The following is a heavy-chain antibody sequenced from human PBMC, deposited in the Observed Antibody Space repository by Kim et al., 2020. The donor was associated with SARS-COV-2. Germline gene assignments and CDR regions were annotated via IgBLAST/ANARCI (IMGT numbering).Heavy chain of an antibody. J-gene: IGHJ6*02. CDR1: GGTFSSYA. CDR2: IIPILGIA. CDR3: ARDGPGGIQLWLGDYYGMDV. V-gene: IGHV1-69*04. Sequence: SVKVSCKASGGTFSSYAISWVRQAPGQGLEWMGRIIPILGIANYAQKFQGRVTITADKSTSTAYMELSSLRSEDTAVYYCARDGPGGIQLWLGDYYGMDVWGQGTTVTVSS. D-gene: IGHD5-18*01.